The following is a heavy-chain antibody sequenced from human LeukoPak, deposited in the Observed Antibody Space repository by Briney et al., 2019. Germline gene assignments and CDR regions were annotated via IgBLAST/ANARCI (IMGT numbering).Heavy chain of an antibody. Sequence: GGSLRLSCTASGFTFGDYAMSWFRQAPGKGLEWVGFIRSKAYGGTTEYAASVKGRFTISRDDSISIAYLQMNSLKTEDTAVYYCTRASYYYDSSTTCFGYWGQGTLVTVSS. CDR2: IRSKAYGGTT. J-gene: IGHJ4*02. CDR3: TRASYYYDSSTTCFGY. V-gene: IGHV3-49*03. D-gene: IGHD3-22*01. CDR1: GFTFGDYA.